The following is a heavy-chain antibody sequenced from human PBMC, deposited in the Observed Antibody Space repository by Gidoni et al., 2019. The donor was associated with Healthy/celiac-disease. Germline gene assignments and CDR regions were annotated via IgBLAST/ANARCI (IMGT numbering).Heavy chain of an antibody. J-gene: IGHJ4*02. CDR2: IYSGGST. D-gene: IGHD3-10*01. CDR1: GFTVSSNY. Sequence: EVQLVESGGGLVQPGGSLRLSCAASGFTVSSNYMSWVRQAPGKGLEWVSVIYSGGSTYYADSVKGRFTISRDNSKNTLYLQMNSLRAEDTAVYYCALYYYGSGSYGGDVDYWGQGTLVTVSS. V-gene: IGHV3-66*01. CDR3: ALYYYGSGSYGGDVDY.